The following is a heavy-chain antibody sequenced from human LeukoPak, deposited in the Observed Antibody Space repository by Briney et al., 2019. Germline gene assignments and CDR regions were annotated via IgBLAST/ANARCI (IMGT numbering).Heavy chain of an antibody. CDR3: ARRTYSSSSSIFDY. CDR2: ISAYNGNT. J-gene: IGHJ4*02. CDR1: GYTFNFYG. Sequence: ASVKVSCKAVGYTFNFYGISWVRQAPGQGLEWMGWISAYNGNTNYAQKLQGRVTMTTDTSTSTAYMELRSLRSDDTAVYYCARRTYSSSSSIFDYWGQGTLVTVSS. V-gene: IGHV1-18*01. D-gene: IGHD6-6*01.